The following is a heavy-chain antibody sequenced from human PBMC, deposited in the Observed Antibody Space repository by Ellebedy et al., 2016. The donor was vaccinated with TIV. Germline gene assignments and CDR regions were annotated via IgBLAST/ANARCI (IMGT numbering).Heavy chain of an antibody. J-gene: IGHJ4*02. Sequence: GESLKISCAASGFTFSSYSMNWVRQAPGKGLEWVSYISSSSSTIYYADSVKGRFTISRDNAKNSLYLQMNSLRAEDTAVYYCARDRPYSYGSIDYWGQGTLVTVSS. CDR1: GFTFSSYS. CDR3: ARDRPYSYGSIDY. CDR2: ISSSSSTI. V-gene: IGHV3-48*04. D-gene: IGHD5-18*01.